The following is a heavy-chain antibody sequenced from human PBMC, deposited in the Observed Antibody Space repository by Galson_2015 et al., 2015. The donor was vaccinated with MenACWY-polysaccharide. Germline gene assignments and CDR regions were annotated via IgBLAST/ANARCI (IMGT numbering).Heavy chain of an antibody. V-gene: IGHV3-30-3*01. CDR2: ISYDETNK. D-gene: IGHD2-2*01. CDR3: ARDYWSRTCCYGLDV. J-gene: IGHJ6*02. CDR1: GFTFNTYA. Sequence: SLRLSCAASGFTFNTYAMHWVRQAPGKGLEWVAVISYDETNKYYADSVKGRFTISRDNSKNTLYLQMNSLRAEGAAVYYCARDYWSRTCCYGLDVWGQGTTVIVSS.